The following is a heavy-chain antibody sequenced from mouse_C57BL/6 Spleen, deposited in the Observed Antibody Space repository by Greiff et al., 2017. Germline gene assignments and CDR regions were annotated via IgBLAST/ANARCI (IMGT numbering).Heavy chain of an antibody. Sequence: QVQLQQSGPGLVQPSQSLSITCTVSGFSLTSYGVHWVRQSPGKGLEWLGVIWRGGSTDYNAAFISSLSISKDNSKSQVFFKMNSRQADDTAIYYCARRRYGSSPWYFDVWGTGTTVTVSS. CDR1: GFSLTSYG. CDR3: ARRRYGSSPWYFDV. V-gene: IGHV2-2*01. D-gene: IGHD1-1*01. CDR2: IWRGGST. J-gene: IGHJ1*03.